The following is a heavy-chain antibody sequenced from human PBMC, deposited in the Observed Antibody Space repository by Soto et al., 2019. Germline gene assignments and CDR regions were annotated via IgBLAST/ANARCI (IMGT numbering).Heavy chain of an antibody. CDR1: GGTFSSYA. CDR3: ARDCGRIAAAGEPGKKYSSGRIRRGGFDP. D-gene: IGHD6-13*01. Sequence: QVQLVQSGAEVKKPGSSVKVSCKASGGTFSSYAISWVRQAPGQGLEWMGGIIPIFGTANYAQKFQGRVTITADESTSTAYMELSSLRSEDTAVYCCARDCGRIAAAGEPGKKYSSGRIRRGGFDPWGQGTLVTVSS. V-gene: IGHV1-69*01. CDR2: IIPIFGTA. J-gene: IGHJ5*02.